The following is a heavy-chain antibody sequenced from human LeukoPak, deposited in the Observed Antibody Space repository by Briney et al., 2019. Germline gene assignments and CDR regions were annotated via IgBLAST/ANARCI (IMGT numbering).Heavy chain of an antibody. Sequence: PGGSLRLSCAASGFTFSSYGMNWVRQAPGKGLEWVSGISGSGGTTYYADSVKGPFTISRDNSKNSLSLQVSSLRAEDTAVYYCAKTNGYYSDWGQGTLVTVSS. CDR1: GFTFSSYG. D-gene: IGHD3-22*01. CDR3: AKTNGYYSD. CDR2: ISGSGGTT. V-gene: IGHV3-23*01. J-gene: IGHJ4*02.